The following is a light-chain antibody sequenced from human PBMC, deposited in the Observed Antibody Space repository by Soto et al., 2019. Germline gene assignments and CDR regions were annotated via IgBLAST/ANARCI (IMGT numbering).Light chain of an antibody. J-gene: IGKJ5*01. Sequence: IVLTQSQATSSLSPVARTALSCRATPSARRSLGWYQQKPGQPASLLIYDVSIRATGIPARFNGSGSGTEFTLNISSLQSEDFAVYYCQQYNNWRPTFGQGTRLEIK. V-gene: IGKV3-15*01. CDR3: QQYNNWRPT. CDR2: DVS. CDR1: PSARRS.